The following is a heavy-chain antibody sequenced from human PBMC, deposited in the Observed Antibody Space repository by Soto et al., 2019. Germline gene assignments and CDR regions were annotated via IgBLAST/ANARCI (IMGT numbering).Heavy chain of an antibody. CDR3: AREDGPIQLGEFHY. V-gene: IGHV3-33*01. Sequence: QVQLVESGGGVVQSGTSLRLSCAASGFAFQNYGMHWVRQAPGKGLEWVAFSQNDVITKYYADSVKGRFTVSRDNSKNTLYLQIDALGADDTAVYFCAREDGPIQLGEFHYWGQGTLVTVSS. CDR1: GFAFQNYG. CDR2: SQNDVITK. J-gene: IGHJ4*02. D-gene: IGHD3-16*01.